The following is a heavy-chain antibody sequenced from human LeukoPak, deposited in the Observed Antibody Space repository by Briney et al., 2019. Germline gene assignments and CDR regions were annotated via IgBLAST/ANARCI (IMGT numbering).Heavy chain of an antibody. CDR2: IKEDGSEK. J-gene: IGHJ5*02. D-gene: IGHD3-10*01. Sequence: GGSLGLSCVASGFTFSVYWMSWDRQAPGKGLEWVANIKEDGSEKYYVDSVKGRFTISRDNAKNSLYLQMSSLRAEDTAVYYCARGGSWFAPWGQGTLVTVSS. V-gene: IGHV3-7*01. CDR1: GFTFSVYW. CDR3: ARGGSWFAP.